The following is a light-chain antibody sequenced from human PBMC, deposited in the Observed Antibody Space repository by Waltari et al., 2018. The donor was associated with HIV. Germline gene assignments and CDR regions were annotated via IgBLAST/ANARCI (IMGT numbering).Light chain of an antibody. CDR2: RND. CDR1: SSNIGNNF. J-gene: IGLJ3*02. V-gene: IGLV1-47*01. CDR3: ATWDDSLNSFWV. Sequence: QSVLTQPPSASGTPGQRVVISCSGGSSNIGNNFVYWYQQLPGSTPKLLIYRNDQRPSGGSGGFSGAKSCTSASLAISGLRPEDEADYYCATWDDSLNSFWVFGGGTKVTVL.